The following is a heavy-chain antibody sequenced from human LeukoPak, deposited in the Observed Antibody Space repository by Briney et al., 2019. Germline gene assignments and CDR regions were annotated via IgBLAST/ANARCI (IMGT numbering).Heavy chain of an antibody. Sequence: PGGSLRLSWPAAVFTFSSYGMHWVRQAPGKGLEWVAFIRYDGSNKYYADSVKGRFTISRDNSKNTLYLQMNSLRAEDTAVYYCAKDRSGSYYRFDYWGQGTLVTVSS. V-gene: IGHV3-30*02. CDR2: IRYDGSNK. D-gene: IGHD1-26*01. CDR3: AKDRSGSYYRFDY. CDR1: VFTFSSYG. J-gene: IGHJ4*02.